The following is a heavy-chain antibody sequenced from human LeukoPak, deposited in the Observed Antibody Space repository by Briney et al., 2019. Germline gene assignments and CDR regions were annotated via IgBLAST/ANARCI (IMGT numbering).Heavy chain of an antibody. CDR3: ALSLAVTAAYGMDV. Sequence: SETLSLTCTVSGGSISSGDYYWSWIRQSPGKGLEWIGYIYYSGDSNYNPSLKSRVTISVDSSKNQFSLKLSSVTAADTAVYYCALSLAVTAAYGMDVWGQGTTVTVSS. CDR1: GGSISSGDYY. J-gene: IGHJ6*02. D-gene: IGHD2-21*02. V-gene: IGHV4-30-4*08. CDR2: IYYSGDS.